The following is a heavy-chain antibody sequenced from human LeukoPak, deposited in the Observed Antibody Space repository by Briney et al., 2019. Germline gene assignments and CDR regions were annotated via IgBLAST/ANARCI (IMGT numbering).Heavy chain of an antibody. D-gene: IGHD1-26*01. J-gene: IGHJ4*02. CDR2: LGIAGDT. V-gene: IGHV3-13*01. CDR3: ARQMQSHGNFDS. Sequence: PGRSLRLSCAASGFTVSSYAMHWVRQPIGKGLEWVSALGIAGDTFYPGSVEGRFTISRENARNSLYLQMNSLRAEDTAMYYCARQMQSHGNFDSWGQGTLVTVSS. CDR1: GFTVSSYA.